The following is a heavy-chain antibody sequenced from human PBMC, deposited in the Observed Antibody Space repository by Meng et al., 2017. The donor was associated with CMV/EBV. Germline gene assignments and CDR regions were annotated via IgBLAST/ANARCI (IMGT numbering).Heavy chain of an antibody. Sequence: GESLKISCAASGFTFSSYAMSWIRQAPGKGLEWVSYISSSGSTIHYADSVKGRFTISRDNAKNSLYLQMNSLRAEDTAVYYCARGNRFLTWIQLWSPYIGAFDIWGQGTMVTVSS. D-gene: IGHD5-18*01. CDR3: ARGNRFLTWIQLWSPYIGAFDI. CDR2: ISSSGSTI. CDR1: GFTFSSYA. V-gene: IGHV3-11*01. J-gene: IGHJ3*02.